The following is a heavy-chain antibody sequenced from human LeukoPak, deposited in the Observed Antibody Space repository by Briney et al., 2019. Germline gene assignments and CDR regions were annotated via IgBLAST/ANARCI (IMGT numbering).Heavy chain of an antibody. V-gene: IGHV4-31*03. CDR1: GGSIISGAYF. Sequence: SETLSLTCTVSGGSIISGAYFWSWVRHHPGKGLEWIGYVSDSGTTYYNPSLMSRVAISIDTSENQFSLKVNSVTAADTAVYYCARADSPRHQIRFYYHMDVWGTGTTVTVSS. D-gene: IGHD2-2*01. J-gene: IGHJ6*03. CDR2: VSDSGTT. CDR3: ARADSPRHQIRFYYHMDV.